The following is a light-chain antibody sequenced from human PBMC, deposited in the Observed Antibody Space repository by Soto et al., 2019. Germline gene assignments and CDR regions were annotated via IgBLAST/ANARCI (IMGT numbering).Light chain of an antibody. V-gene: IGLV2-14*01. CDR2: DVS. CDR1: SSDIGAYNR. Sequence: QSALTQPASVSGSPGQSITISCTGTSSDIGAYNRVSWYQQYPGKAPKLLIYDVSIRPSGVSNHFSGSKSGNAASLTISGLRAEDEADYYCSSYTMTTLVVFSGGTKLTVL. J-gene: IGLJ2*01. CDR3: SSYTMTTLVV.